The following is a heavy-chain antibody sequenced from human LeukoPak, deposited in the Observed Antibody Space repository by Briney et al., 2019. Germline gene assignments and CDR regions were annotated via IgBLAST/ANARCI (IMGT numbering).Heavy chain of an antibody. Sequence: SETLSPTCTVSGDSISSYYWSWIRQPAGKGLEWIGRIYTSGSTNYNPSLKSRVTISVDTSKNQFSLNLNSVTAADTAVYYCALWGYFDSSGRHFWGQGTLVTVSS. D-gene: IGHD3-22*01. J-gene: IGHJ4*02. CDR1: GDSISSYY. CDR3: ALWGYFDSSGRHF. V-gene: IGHV4-4*07. CDR2: IYTSGST.